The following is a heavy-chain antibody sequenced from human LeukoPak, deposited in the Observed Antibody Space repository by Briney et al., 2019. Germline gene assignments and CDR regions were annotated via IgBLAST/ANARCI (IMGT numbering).Heavy chain of an antibody. CDR2: INQDGSAK. J-gene: IGHJ4*02. CDR1: GFTFTTYW. CDR3: ARDRSSGCDY. V-gene: IGHV3-7*01. D-gene: IGHD3-22*01. Sequence: QPGGSLRLSCAASGFTFTTYWMTRVRQAPGKGLEWVANINQDGSAKYYVDSMKGRFTISRDNAQNSLYLEMNSLRAEDTAVYYCARDRSSGCDYWGQGTLVSVSS.